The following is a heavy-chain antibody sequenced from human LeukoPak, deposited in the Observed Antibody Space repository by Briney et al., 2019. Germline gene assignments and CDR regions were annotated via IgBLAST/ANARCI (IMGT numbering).Heavy chain of an antibody. Sequence: PGGSLRLSCAASGFTFSSYAMHWVRQAPGKGLEWVAVISYDGSNKYYADSVKGRFTISRGNSKNTLYLQMNSLRAEDTAVYYCARALPLYSGSDRGPLDYWGQGTLVTVSS. V-gene: IGHV3-30*04. CDR1: GFTFSSYA. D-gene: IGHD1-26*01. J-gene: IGHJ4*02. CDR3: ARALPLYSGSDRGPLDY. CDR2: ISYDGSNK.